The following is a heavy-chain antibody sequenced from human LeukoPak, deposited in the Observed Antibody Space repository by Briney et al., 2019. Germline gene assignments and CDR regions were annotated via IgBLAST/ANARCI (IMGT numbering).Heavy chain of an antibody. CDR2: ISSSGSTI. V-gene: IGHV3-11*04. CDR3: ARDQPIGYNYGYPFDN. Sequence: GGSLRLSCAASGFTFSDYYMSWMRQAPGKGLKWVSYISSSGSTIYYADSVKGRFTISRDNAKNSLYLQMNNLRVEDTAVYYCARDQPIGYNYGYPFDNWSQGTLVTVSS. CDR1: GFTFSDYY. D-gene: IGHD5-18*01. J-gene: IGHJ4*02.